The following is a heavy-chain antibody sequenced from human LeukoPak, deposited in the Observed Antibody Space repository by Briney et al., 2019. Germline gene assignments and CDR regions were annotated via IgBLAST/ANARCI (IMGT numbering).Heavy chain of an antibody. J-gene: IGHJ4*02. CDR1: GGSVSAGSISSSNYY. CDR2: IYYSGNT. V-gene: IGHV4-39*07. D-gene: IGHD3-22*01. Sequence: SETLSLTCTVSGGSVSAGSISSSNYYWGWIRQPPGKGLEWIGTIYYSGNTYYSPSLKSRVTISLDTSKNQFSLKLSSVTAADTAVYYCARQLGYYYDRSGYYEAEPGEFDYWGQGTLVTVSS. CDR3: ARQLGYYYDRSGYYEAEPGEFDY.